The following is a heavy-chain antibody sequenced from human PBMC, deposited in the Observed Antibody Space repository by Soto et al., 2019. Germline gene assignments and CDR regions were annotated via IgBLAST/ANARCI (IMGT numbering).Heavy chain of an antibody. D-gene: IGHD2-21*02. J-gene: IGHJ4*02. Sequence: GGSLRLSCSSSGFIFSSYAMTWVRKAPGKGLEWVSVISGSGSSTYYADSVKGRFTISRDNSKNTLYLQMNSLRVEDTAIYYCAKSRVTAISTKNDYWGQGT. CDR3: AKSRVTAISTKNDY. V-gene: IGHV3-23*01. CDR2: ISGSGSST. CDR1: GFIFSSYA.